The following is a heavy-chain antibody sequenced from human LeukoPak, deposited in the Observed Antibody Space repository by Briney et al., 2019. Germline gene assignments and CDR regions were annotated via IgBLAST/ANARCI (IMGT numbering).Heavy chain of an antibody. CDR2: INWKSDKI. Sequence: GGSLRLSCAGSGYSYDEYAMHWVRQAPGKGLAWVSGINWKSDKIGYADSVKGRFTISRDNSKNSLYLQMNSLRVEDTALYYCAKDRYCTSSSCPIDYWGQGTMVTVSS. D-gene: IGHD2-2*01. CDR1: GYSYDEYA. V-gene: IGHV3-9*01. J-gene: IGHJ4*02. CDR3: AKDRYCTSSSCPIDY.